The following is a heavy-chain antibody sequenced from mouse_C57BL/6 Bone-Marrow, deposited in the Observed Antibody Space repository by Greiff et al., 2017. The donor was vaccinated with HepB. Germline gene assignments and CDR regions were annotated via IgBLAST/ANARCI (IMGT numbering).Heavy chain of an antibody. D-gene: IGHD2-2*01. V-gene: IGHV1-5*01. CDR3: TRGGSMVTPHYFDY. CDR2: IYPGNSDT. J-gene: IGHJ2*01. CDR1: GYTFTSYW. Sequence: VQLQQSGTVLARPGASVKMSCKTSGYTFTSYWMHWVKQRPGQGLEWIGAIYPGNSDTSYNQKFKGKAKLTAVTSASTAYMELSSLTNEDSAVYYCTRGGSMVTPHYFDYWGQGTTLTVSS.